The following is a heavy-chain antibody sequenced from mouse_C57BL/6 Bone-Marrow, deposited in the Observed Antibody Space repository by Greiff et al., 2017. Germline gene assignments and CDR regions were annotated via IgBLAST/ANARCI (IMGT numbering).Heavy chain of an antibody. CDR2: INPYNGGT. CDR3: ARSHYSNYGGAMDY. V-gene: IGHV1-19*01. D-gene: IGHD2-5*01. J-gene: IGHJ4*01. CDR1: GYTFTDYY. Sequence: VQLQQSGPVLVKPGASVKMSCKASGYTFTDYYMNWVKQSHGKSLEWIGVINPYNGGTSYNQKFKGKATLTVDKSSSTAYMELNSLTSEDSAVYYCARSHYSNYGGAMDYWGQGTSVTVSS.